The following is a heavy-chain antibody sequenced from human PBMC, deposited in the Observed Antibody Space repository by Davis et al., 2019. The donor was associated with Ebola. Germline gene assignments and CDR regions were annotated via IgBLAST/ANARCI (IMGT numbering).Heavy chain of an antibody. CDR2: INPNSGGT. CDR3: ARDQGTYYYDSSGYDNWFDP. J-gene: IGHJ5*02. Sequence: ASVKVSCKASGYTFTGYYMHWVRQAPGQGLEWMGWINPNSGGTNYAQKFQGRVTMTRDTSISTAYMELSRLRSDDTAVYYCARDQGTYYYDSSGYDNWFDPWGQGTLVTVSS. V-gene: IGHV1-2*02. CDR1: GYTFTGYY. D-gene: IGHD3-22*01.